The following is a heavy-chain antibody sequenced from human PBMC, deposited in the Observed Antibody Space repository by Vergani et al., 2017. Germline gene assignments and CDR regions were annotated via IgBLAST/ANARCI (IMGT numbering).Heavy chain of an antibody. CDR2: IKSEADGGTP. Sequence: EVQLVESGGGLVKPGGSLRLSCAASGFTFADAWMSWVRQTPGKGLEWVGRIKSEADGGTPLYAAAVKDRITISRDDSQNTLYLQISNLGSEDTAMYYCTAEDSGSYDYWGQGALVTVSS. CDR1: GFTFADAW. J-gene: IGHJ4*02. D-gene: IGHD1-26*01. V-gene: IGHV3-15*01. CDR3: TAEDSGSYDY.